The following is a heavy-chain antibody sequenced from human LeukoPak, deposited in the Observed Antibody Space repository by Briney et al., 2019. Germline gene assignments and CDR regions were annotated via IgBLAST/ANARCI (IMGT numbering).Heavy chain of an antibody. Sequence: SETLSLSCTVSGGSISPYFWSWIRQPPGKGLEWIGYIYYTGSTNYNPSLRSRVTISVDTSKNQFSLKLSSVAAADTAVYYCSRDGYSGLDYWGQGTLVTVSS. J-gene: IGHJ4*02. V-gene: IGHV4-59*12. D-gene: IGHD3-22*01. CDR2: IYYTGST. CDR3: SRDGYSGLDY. CDR1: GGSISPYF.